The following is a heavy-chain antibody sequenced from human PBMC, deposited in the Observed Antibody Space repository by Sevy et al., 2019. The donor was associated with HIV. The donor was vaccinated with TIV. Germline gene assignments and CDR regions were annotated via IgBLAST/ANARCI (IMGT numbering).Heavy chain of an antibody. CDR1: GFTFSSYA. J-gene: IGHJ4*02. CDR3: ARDSTMVRAIFDY. Sequence: GGSLRLSCAASGFTFSSYAMHWVRQAPGKGLEWVAVISDDGSNKYYADSVKGRFTISRDNSKNTLYLQMNSLRAEDTAVYYCARDSTMVRAIFDYWGQGTLVTVSS. V-gene: IGHV3-30-3*01. CDR2: ISDDGSNK. D-gene: IGHD3-10*01.